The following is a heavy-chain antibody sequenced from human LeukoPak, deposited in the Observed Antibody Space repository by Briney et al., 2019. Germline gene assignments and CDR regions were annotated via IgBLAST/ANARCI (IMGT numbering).Heavy chain of an antibody. D-gene: IGHD6-19*01. J-gene: IGHJ4*02. CDR1: GGSFSGYY. CDR3: ASAPGIGSGWYV. Sequence: SETLSLTCAVYGGSFSGYYWSWIRQPPGKGLEWIGEINHSGSTNYNPSLKSRVTISVDKSKNQFSLKLSSVTAADTAVYYCASAPGIGSGWYVWGQGTLVTVSS. V-gene: IGHV4-34*01. CDR2: INHSGST.